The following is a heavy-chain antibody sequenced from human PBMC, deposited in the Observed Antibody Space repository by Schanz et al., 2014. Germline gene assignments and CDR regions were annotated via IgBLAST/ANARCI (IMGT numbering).Heavy chain of an antibody. J-gene: IGHJ4*02. CDR3: AREDCSATSCYFRY. CDR1: GFTFISYD. V-gene: IGHV3-33*01. Sequence: VQLVESGGGVVQPGRSLRLSCVASGFTFISYDIHWVRQAPGKGLEWVAVIRYDGRNKNFVESVKGRFTISRDNSNNTVYLQMNTLRAEDTAVYYCAREDCSATSCYFRYWGQGTLXTVSS. CDR2: IRYDGRNK. D-gene: IGHD2-21*01.